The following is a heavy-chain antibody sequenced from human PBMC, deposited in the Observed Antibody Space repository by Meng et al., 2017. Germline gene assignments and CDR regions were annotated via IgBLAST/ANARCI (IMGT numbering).Heavy chain of an antibody. V-gene: IGHV3-21*01. J-gene: IGHJ4*02. Sequence: QLVGSWGGLVKPGGSLSLSCAAAGSTFSSYSMNWVRQAPGKGLEWVSSISGRSSYIYYADSVKGRFTISRDNSKNTLYLQMNSLRAEDTAVYYCASPKLSPPDTAMVPFDYWGQGTLVTVSS. D-gene: IGHD5-18*01. CDR2: ISGRSSYI. CDR3: ASPKLSPPDTAMVPFDY. CDR1: GSTFSSYS.